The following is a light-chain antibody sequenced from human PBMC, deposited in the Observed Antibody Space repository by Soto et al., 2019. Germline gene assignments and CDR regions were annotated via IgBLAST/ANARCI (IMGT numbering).Light chain of an antibody. CDR3: QQYGSSPWT. Sequence: EIVLTQSPGTLSLSPGERGTLSCRASQSLSSSYLAWYQHKSDQAPRLLIYGASSRATGIPDRFSGSGFGTDFTLTTSRLEPEDFAVYDCQQYGSSPWTFGQGTKVEIK. V-gene: IGKV3-20*01. CDR1: QSLSSSY. CDR2: GAS. J-gene: IGKJ1*01.